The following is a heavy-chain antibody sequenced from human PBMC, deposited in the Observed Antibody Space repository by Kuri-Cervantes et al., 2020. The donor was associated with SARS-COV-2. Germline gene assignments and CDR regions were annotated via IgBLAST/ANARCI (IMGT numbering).Heavy chain of an antibody. CDR2: IYYSGST. D-gene: IGHD3-10*01. Sequence: SETLSLTCTVSGGSISSHYWSWIRQPPGKGLEWNGYIYYSGSTNYNPSLKSRVTISVDTSKNQFSLNLSSVTAADTAVYYCATMGATAVTNDVFDIWGQGTMVTVSS. CDR1: GGSISSHY. CDR3: ATMGATAVTNDVFDI. J-gene: IGHJ3*02. V-gene: IGHV4-59*11.